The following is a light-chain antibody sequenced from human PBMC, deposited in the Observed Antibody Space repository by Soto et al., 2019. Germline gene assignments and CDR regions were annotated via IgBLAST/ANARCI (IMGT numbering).Light chain of an antibody. CDR2: AAS. CDR1: QSVSSNY. J-gene: IGKJ1*01. V-gene: IGKV3-20*01. Sequence: EIVLTQSPGTLSLSPGERATLSCRASQSVSSNYLAWFQQKPGQAPRLLIYAASSRATGIPDRFSGSGSGTDFTLKISRLEPEDFAVYYCQQYGSSPQTFGQGTKVDIK. CDR3: QQYGSSPQT.